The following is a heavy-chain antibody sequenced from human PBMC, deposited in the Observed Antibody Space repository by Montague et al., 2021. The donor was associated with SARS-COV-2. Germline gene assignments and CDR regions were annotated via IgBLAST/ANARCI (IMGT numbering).Heavy chain of an antibody. D-gene: IGHD3-16*01. CDR2: IYNIGST. V-gene: IGHV4-59*12. CDR1: GGSFSGYY. J-gene: IGHJ4*03. CDR3: ARRGSRGYALAN. Sequence: SETLSLTCTVSGGSFSGYYWCWIRQPPGKGLEWIGDIYNIGSTNYNPSLKSRVSISVDTSWNQFSLRLTSVTAADTAIYYCARRGSRGYALANWGQGTLVTVSS.